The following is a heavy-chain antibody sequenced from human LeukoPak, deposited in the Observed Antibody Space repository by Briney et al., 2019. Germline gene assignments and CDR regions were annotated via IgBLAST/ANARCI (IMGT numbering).Heavy chain of an antibody. CDR2: IYYSGST. D-gene: IGHD4/OR15-4a*01. V-gene: IGHV4-39*02. CDR3: AREGRMSMGIEY. Sequence: TSETLSLTCTVSGDSSDNNGFYWGWIRQPPGKGLEWIGNIYYSGSTYYNPSLKSRVTMSVDTSKNHFSLKLSSVTAADTAVYFCAREGRMSMGIEYWGQGTLVTVSS. J-gene: IGHJ4*02. CDR1: GDSSDNNGFY.